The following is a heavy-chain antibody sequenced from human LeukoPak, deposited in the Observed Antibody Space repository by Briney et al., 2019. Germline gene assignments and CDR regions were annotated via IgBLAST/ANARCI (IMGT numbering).Heavy chain of an antibody. D-gene: IGHD2-15*01. J-gene: IGHJ5*02. V-gene: IGHV1-8*01. CDR2: MNPNSGNT. Sequence: ASVKVSCKASGYTFTSYDINWVRQATGQGLEWMGWMNPNSGNTGYAQKFQGRVTMTRNTSISTAYMELSSLRSEDTAVYYCASCSGGSCYDPWFDPWGQGTLATVSS. CDR3: ASCSGGSCYDPWFDP. CDR1: GYTFTSYD.